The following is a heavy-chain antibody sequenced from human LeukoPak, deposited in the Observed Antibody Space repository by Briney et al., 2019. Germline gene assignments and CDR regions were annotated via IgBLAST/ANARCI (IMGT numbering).Heavy chain of an antibody. CDR3: AKGSFTTPDAFDI. J-gene: IGHJ3*02. D-gene: IGHD3-22*01. V-gene: IGHV3-30-3*01. CDR1: GFTFSSYA. CDR2: ISYDGSNK. Sequence: QPGGSLRLSCAASGFTFSSYAMHWVRQAPGKGLEWVAVISYDGSNKYYADSVKGRFTISRDNSKNTLYLQMNSLRAEDTAVYYFAKGSFTTPDAFDIWGQGTMVTVSS.